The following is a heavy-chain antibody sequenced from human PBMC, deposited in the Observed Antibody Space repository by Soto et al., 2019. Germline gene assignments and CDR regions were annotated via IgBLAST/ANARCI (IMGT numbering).Heavy chain of an antibody. J-gene: IGHJ5*02. CDR3: ARDLAVLGYDFWSGQPRAVEFAP. Sequence: GASVKVSCKASGYTFTSYGISWVRQAPGQGLEWMGWISAYNGNTNYAQKLQGRVTMTTDTSTSTAYMELRSLRSDDTAVYYCARDLAVLGYDFWSGQPRAVEFAPWGQGTLVTVSS. CDR2: ISAYNGNT. D-gene: IGHD3-3*01. V-gene: IGHV1-18*01. CDR1: GYTFTSYG.